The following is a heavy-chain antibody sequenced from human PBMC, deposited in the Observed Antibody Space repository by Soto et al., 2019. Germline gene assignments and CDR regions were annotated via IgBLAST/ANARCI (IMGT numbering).Heavy chain of an antibody. CDR1: GFTFSSYG. J-gene: IGHJ6*02. CDR3: ARDRGNWNDDGMDV. Sequence: GGSLRLSCAASGFTFSSYGMHWVRQAPGKGLEWVAVIWYDGSNKYYADSVKGRFTISRDNSKNTLYLQMNSLRAEDTAVYYCARDRGNWNDDGMDVWGQGTTVTVSS. D-gene: IGHD1-20*01. CDR2: IWYDGSNK. V-gene: IGHV3-33*01.